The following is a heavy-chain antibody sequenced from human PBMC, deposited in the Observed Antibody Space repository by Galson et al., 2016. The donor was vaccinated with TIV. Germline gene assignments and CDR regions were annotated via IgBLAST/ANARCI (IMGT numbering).Heavy chain of an antibody. CDR2: IWYDGSNI. Sequence: SLRLSCAASGFTFGSYGMHWVRQAPVKGLEWVAGIWYDGSNIEYADSEKGRFTISRDNSKKILFLQMDSMRIEDTAVYYCAREFRDYYFDYWGQGTLVIVSS. CDR3: AREFRDYYFDY. D-gene: IGHD3/OR15-3a*01. V-gene: IGHV3-33*01. J-gene: IGHJ4*02. CDR1: GFTFGSYG.